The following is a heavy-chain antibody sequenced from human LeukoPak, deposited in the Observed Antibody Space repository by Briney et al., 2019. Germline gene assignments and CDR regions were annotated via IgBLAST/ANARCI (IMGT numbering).Heavy chain of an antibody. J-gene: IGHJ4*02. D-gene: IGHD6-13*01. Sequence: GGSLRLSCAASGFTFSSYAMSWVRQAPGKGLEWVSAISGSGGSTYYADSVKGRFTIPRDNSKNTLYLQMNSLRAEDTAVYDCAKDRGSSVFDYWGQGTLVTVSS. CDR2: ISGSGGST. V-gene: IGHV3-23*01. CDR3: AKDRGSSVFDY. CDR1: GFTFSSYA.